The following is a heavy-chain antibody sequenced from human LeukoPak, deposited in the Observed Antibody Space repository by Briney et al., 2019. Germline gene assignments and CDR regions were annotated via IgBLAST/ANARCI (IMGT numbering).Heavy chain of an antibody. CDR1: GFTFSSYA. J-gene: IGHJ4*02. CDR2: ISGSGGST. V-gene: IGHV3-23*01. CDR3: AKVFHPDGHYDYVWGSYRATYYFDY. D-gene: IGHD3-16*02. Sequence: GGSLRLSCAASGFTFSSYAMSWVRQAPGKGLEWVSAISGSGGSTYYADSVKGRFTISRDNSKNTLYLQMNSLRAEDTAVYYCAKVFHPDGHYDYVWGSYRATYYFDYWGQGTLVTVSS.